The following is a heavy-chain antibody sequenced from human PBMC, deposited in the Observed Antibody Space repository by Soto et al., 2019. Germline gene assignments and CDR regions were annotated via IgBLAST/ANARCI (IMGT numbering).Heavy chain of an antibody. CDR1: GYTFTGYY. V-gene: IGHV1-2*04. Sequence: ASVKVSCKASGYTFTGYYMRWVRQAPGQGLEWMGWINPNSGGTNYAQKFQGWVTMTRDTSISTAYMELSRLRSDDTAVYYCARDLSDATTVTSAFDPWGQGTLVTVSS. CDR2: INPNSGGT. D-gene: IGHD4-4*01. CDR3: ARDLSDATTVTSAFDP. J-gene: IGHJ5*02.